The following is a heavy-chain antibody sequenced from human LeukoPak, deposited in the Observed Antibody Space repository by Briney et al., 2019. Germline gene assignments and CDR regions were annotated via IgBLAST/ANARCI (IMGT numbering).Heavy chain of an antibody. CDR3: ARDLDYDSSGYVYYGMDV. CDR2: ISSNGGST. Sequence: GGSLRLSCAASGFTFSSYAMHWVRQAPGKGLEYVSAISSNGGSTYYANSVKGRFTISRDNSKNTLYLQMGSLRAEDMAVYYCARDLDYDSSGYVYYGMDVWGQGTTVTVSS. V-gene: IGHV3-64*01. J-gene: IGHJ6*02. D-gene: IGHD3-22*01. CDR1: GFTFSSYA.